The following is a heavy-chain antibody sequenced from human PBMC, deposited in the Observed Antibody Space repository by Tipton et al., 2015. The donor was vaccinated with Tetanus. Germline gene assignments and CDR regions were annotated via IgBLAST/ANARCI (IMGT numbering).Heavy chain of an antibody. J-gene: IGHJ4*02. V-gene: IGHV4-59*11. D-gene: IGHD5-12*01. CDR1: GFTFNRHT. CDR3: ARGVDRTKNGIE. Sequence: LRLSCAASGFTFNRHTMNWVRQTPGKGLEWIGHIHYGGNTKYNPSLKSRVTISIDRSKTQFSLEVTSVTAADTAVYYCARGVDRTKNGIEWGQGTLVTVSS. CDR2: IHYGGNT.